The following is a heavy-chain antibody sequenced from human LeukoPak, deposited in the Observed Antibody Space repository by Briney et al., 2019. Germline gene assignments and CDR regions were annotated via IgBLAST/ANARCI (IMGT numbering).Heavy chain of an antibody. CDR2: INHSGST. CDR3: ARGQLYYDFWSGYYQVTLDY. J-gene: IGHJ4*02. D-gene: IGHD3-3*01. Sequence: SETLSLTCAVYGGSFSGYYWSWIRQPPGKGLEWIGEINHSGSTNYNPSLKSRVTISVDTSKNQFSLKLSSVTAADTAVYYCARGQLYYDFWSGYYQVTLDYWGQGTLVTVSS. CDR1: GGSFSGYY. V-gene: IGHV4-34*01.